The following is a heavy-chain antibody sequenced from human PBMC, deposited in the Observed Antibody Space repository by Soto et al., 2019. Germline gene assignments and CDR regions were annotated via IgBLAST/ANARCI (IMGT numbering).Heavy chain of an antibody. CDR1: GLAFIGSG. CDR3: TIPAYFGNSATGAY. D-gene: IGHD4-4*01. CDR2: IRSHTNNNAT. Sequence: EVQLVESGGGLVQPGGSLKLSCAASGLAFIGSGIHWVRQPSGKGLEWVGRIRSHTNNNATEYAASVKGRFIISRDDSTNTAYLQLNTLTPEDTAVYYCTIPAYFGNSATGAYWGRGPLVTVSS. J-gene: IGHJ4*02. V-gene: IGHV3-73*02.